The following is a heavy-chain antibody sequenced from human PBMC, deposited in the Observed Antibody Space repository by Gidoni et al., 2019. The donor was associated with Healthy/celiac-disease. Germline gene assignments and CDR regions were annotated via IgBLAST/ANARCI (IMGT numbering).Heavy chain of an antibody. D-gene: IGHD2-2*01. CDR1: GWSFSGYF. CDR2: INHSGST. Sequence: QVQLQQWGAGLLKPSETLSLTCAVYGWSFSGYFWTWIRQPPGKGLEWIGEINHSGSTNYNPSLKSRVTISVDTSKNQFSLMLSSVTAADTAVYYCARVLRARAYCSSTSCYAWFDPWGQGTLVTVSS. V-gene: IGHV4-34*01. CDR3: ARVLRARAYCSSTSCYAWFDP. J-gene: IGHJ5*02.